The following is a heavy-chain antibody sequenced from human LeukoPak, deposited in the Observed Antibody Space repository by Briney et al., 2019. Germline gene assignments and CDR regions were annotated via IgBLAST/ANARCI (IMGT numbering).Heavy chain of an antibody. D-gene: IGHD3-10*01. J-gene: IGHJ4*02. Sequence: GASVKVSCKASGYTFTSYDINWVRQATGQGLEWMGWMNPNSGNTGYAQKFQGRVTMTRNTSISTAYMELSSLRSEDTAVYYCARVDTMVRGAPGGYWGQGTLVTVSS. CDR3: ARVDTMVRGAPGGY. CDR1: GYTFTSYD. CDR2: MNPNSGNT. V-gene: IGHV1-8*01.